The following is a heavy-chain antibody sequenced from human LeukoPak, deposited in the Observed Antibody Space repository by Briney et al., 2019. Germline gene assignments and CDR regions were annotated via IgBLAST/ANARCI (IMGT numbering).Heavy chain of an antibody. CDR2: INPSGDYT. V-gene: IGHV1-46*01. Sequence: EASVKVSCKASGYTFTRYYMHWMRQAPGQGPEWMGVINPSGDYTNYAQKFQGRVTMTRDMSTSTVYMELSSLRSEDTAVYYCASEIPASGYLDYWGQGTLVTVSS. CDR1: GYTFTRYY. D-gene: IGHD6-13*01. J-gene: IGHJ4*02. CDR3: ASEIPASGYLDY.